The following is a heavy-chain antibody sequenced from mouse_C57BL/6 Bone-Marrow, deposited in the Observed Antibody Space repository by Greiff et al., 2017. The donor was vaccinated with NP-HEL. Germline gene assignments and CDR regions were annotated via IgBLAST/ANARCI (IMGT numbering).Heavy chain of an antibody. CDR2: INPSTGGT. J-gene: IGHJ2*01. D-gene: IGHD1-1*01. CDR3: ARCYLYYFDY. CDR1: GYSFTGYY. Sequence: EVKLMESGPELVKPGASVKISCKASGYSFTGYYMHWVKQSSEKSLEWIGEINPSTGGTSYNQKFKGKATLTVDKSSSTAYMQLKSLTSEDSAVYYCARCYLYYFDYWGQGTTLTVSS. V-gene: IGHV1-43*01.